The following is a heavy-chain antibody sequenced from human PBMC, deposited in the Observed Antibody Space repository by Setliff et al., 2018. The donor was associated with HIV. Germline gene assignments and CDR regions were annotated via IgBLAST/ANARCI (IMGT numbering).Heavy chain of an antibody. CDR2: INHSGST. CDR1: GDSISSGGYY. CDR3: AGGPGTTSIDY. D-gene: IGHD1-26*01. V-gene: IGHV4-39*07. J-gene: IGHJ4*02. Sequence: SETLSLTCTVSGDSISSGGYYWSWIRQPPGKGLEWIGEINHSGSTNYNMSLWSRVTISLDASRNQFSLELISVTAADTAVYYCAGGPGTTSIDYWAQGTLVTVSS.